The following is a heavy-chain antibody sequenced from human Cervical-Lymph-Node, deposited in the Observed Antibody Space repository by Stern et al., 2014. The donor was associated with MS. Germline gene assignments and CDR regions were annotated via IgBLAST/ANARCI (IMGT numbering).Heavy chain of an antibody. CDR3: ARIRDDFSNYYFDS. J-gene: IGHJ4*02. D-gene: IGHD4-11*01. CDR2: NDLDDDK. Sequence: QVTLKESGPALVKPTQTLTLTCTFSGFSLSTSGMCVSWLRQPPGKALEWLELNDLDDDKYYNTSLKTRLTISKDASKNQVVLTMTNVDPVDTATYFCARIRDDFSNYYFDSWGQGPLVTVSS. V-gene: IGHV2-70*13. CDR1: GFSLSTSGMC.